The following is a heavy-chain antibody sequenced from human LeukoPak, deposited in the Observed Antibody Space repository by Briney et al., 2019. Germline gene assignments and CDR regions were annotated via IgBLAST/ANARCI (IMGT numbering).Heavy chain of an antibody. J-gene: IGHJ5*02. CDR3: AREYYYDSSGYYYRYNWFDP. Sequence: SETLSLTCTVSGGSVVSGSHYWSWIRQPPGKGLEWIGYIYYSGSTTYNPSLKSRVTISVDTSKNQFSLKLSSVTAADTAVYYCAREYYYDSSGYYYRYNWFDPWGQGTLVTVSS. CDR2: IYYSGST. CDR1: GGSVVSGSHY. V-gene: IGHV4-61*01. D-gene: IGHD3-22*01.